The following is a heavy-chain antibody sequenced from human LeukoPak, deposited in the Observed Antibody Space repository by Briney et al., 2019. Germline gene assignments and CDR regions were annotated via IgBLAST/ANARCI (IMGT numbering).Heavy chain of an antibody. V-gene: IGHV4-34*01. CDR1: GGSFSGYY. D-gene: IGHD3-10*01. J-gene: IGHJ5*02. CDR2: INHSGST. Sequence: PSETLSLTCAVYGGSFSGYYWRWIRQSPGKGLEWIGEINHSGSTNYNPSLKSRVTISVDTSKNQFSLKLSSVTAADTAVYYCARALLWFGELSNWFDPWGQGTLVTVSS. CDR3: ARALLWFGELSNWFDP.